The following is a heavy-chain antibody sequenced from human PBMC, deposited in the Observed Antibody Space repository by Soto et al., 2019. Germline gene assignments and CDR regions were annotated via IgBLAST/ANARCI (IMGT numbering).Heavy chain of an antibody. CDR1: GFTFSSYA. J-gene: IGHJ5*02. CDR3: ARGSSGLGSWFDP. CDR2: ISYDGSNK. Sequence: PGGSLRLSCAASGFTFSSYAMHWGRQAPGKGLEWVAVISYDGSNKYYADSVKGRFTISRDNSKNTLYLQMNSLRAEDTAVYYCARGSSGLGSWFDPWGQGTLVTVSS. D-gene: IGHD6-19*01. V-gene: IGHV3-30-3*01.